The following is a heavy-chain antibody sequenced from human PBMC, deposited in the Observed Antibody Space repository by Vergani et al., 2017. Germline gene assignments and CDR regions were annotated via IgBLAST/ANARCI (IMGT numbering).Heavy chain of an antibody. CDR3: TTAAGPYYYYYGMDV. CDR1: GFTFSSYW. D-gene: IGHD2-15*01. V-gene: IGHV3-74*01. J-gene: IGHJ6*02. Sequence: EVQLVESGGGLVQPGGSLRLSCAASGFTFSSYWMHWVRQAPGKGLVWVSRINSDGSSTSYADSVKGRFTISRDNAKNTLYLQMNSLKTEDTAVYYCTTAAGPYYYYYGMDVWGQGTTVTVSS. CDR2: INSDGSST.